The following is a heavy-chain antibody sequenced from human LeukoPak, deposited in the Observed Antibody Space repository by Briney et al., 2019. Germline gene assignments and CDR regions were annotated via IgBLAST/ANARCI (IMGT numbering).Heavy chain of an antibody. Sequence: ASVKVSCKASGYTFTTYNIHWVRQAPEQGLEWMGWISTYNGDANYAQKLQGRVTMTTDTSTSTAYMELTSLRSDDTAVYYCARVRDRSTWFSLDVGWFDPWGQGTLVTVSS. CDR2: ISTYNGDA. D-gene: IGHD6-13*01. CDR1: GYTFTTYN. CDR3: ARVRDRSTWFSLDVGWFDP. V-gene: IGHV1-18*01. J-gene: IGHJ5*02.